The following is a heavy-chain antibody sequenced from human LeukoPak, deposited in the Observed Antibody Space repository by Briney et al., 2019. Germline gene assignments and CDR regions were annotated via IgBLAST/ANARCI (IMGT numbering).Heavy chain of an antibody. CDR1: GGSISSGSYY. V-gene: IGHV4-61*02. J-gene: IGHJ4*02. D-gene: IGHD5-24*01. CDR2: IYTSGST. Sequence: SETLSLTCTVSGGSISSGSYYWSWIRQPAGKGLEWIGRIYTSGSTNYNPSLESRVTISVDTSKNQFSLKLSSVTAADTAVYYCARGRRWLQFDETSVLDYWGQGTLVTVSS. CDR3: ARGRRWLQFDETSVLDY.